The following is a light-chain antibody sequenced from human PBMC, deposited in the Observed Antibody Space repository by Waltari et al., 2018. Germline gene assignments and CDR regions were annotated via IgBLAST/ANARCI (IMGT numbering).Light chain of an antibody. V-gene: IGLV2-14*03. CDR3: SSYTISDTYV. CDR1: RSDVGAYNH. Sequence: QSALTQPASVSGSPGQSIAISCTGTRSDVGAYNHVSWYQQHPGKAPRLMLYDVTNRPSGVSDRFSGSKSGNTASLTISGLQTEDEADYYCSSYTISDTYVFGTGTKVTVL. CDR2: DVT. J-gene: IGLJ1*01.